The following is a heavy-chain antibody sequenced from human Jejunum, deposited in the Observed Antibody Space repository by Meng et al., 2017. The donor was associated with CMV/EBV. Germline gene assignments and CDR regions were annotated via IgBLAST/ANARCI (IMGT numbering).Heavy chain of an antibody. V-gene: IGHV4-34*01. D-gene: IGHD1-7*01. CDR3: SGNELRQSGFAP. CDR1: GRPFNASH. Sequence: AISGRPFNASHRNWVRQPPGKGLDWFASINPVGGTNYNPSLMNRRSISSNTTKNQSSQKQSTRPAADTTVYYCSGNELRQSGFAPWGQGTLVTVSS. CDR2: INPVGGT. J-gene: IGHJ5*02.